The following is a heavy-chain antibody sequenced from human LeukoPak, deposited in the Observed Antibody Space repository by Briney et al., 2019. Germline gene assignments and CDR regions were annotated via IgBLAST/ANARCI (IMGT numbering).Heavy chain of an antibody. CDR1: GGSFTDYF. CDR2: MIHSGIS. CDR3: ARVARVFYYDSSGYYWASRYYYYYMDV. J-gene: IGHJ6*03. D-gene: IGHD3-22*01. Sequence: SETLSLTCAVYGGSFTDYFWGWIRQSPGKGLEWIGEMIHSGISNYNPSLKGRVTISLDTSKNQFSLKLSSVTAADTAVYYCARVARVFYYDSSGYYWASRYYYYYMDVWGKGTTVTISS. V-gene: IGHV4-34*12.